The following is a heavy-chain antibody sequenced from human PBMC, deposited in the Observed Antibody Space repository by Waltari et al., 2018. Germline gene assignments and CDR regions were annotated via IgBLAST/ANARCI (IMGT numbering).Heavy chain of an antibody. CDR2: VYPKDGET. J-gene: IGHJ3*01. D-gene: IGHD3-10*01. CDR1: GYRFTDYY. Sequence: EVQLLQSGTELTKPGSTVKISCQVSGYRFTDYYIHWVQQAPGKGPQWMGLVYPKDGETIDAVRFPRRFTLTAATSTETAFMALSSRTANSTAVYYCVTALGDRSSASRPCDVWGLGTLITVSS. V-gene: IGHV1-69-2*01. CDR3: VTALGDRSSASRPCDV.